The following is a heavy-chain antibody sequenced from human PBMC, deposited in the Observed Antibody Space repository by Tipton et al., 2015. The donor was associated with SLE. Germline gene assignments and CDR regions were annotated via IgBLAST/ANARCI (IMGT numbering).Heavy chain of an antibody. D-gene: IGHD4/OR15-4a*01. J-gene: IGHJ5*02. CDR3: ARDVGANWFDP. CDR2: IYTTGSA. Sequence: LSLTCTVSGGSISSGSYYWSWIRQPAGKGLEWIGRIYTTGSANYNPSLKSRVTISVDTSKNQFSLKLTSVTAADTAVYYCARDVGANWFDPWGQGTLVTVSS. CDR1: GGSISSGSYY. V-gene: IGHV4-61*02.